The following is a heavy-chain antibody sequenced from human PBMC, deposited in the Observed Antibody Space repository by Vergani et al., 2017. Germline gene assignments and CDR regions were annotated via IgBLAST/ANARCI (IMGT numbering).Heavy chain of an antibody. CDR3: ARDVGYGSSPYGGADFDL. V-gene: IGHV1-18*01. D-gene: IGHD6-13*01. J-gene: IGHJ4*02. CDR1: GYTFTSYG. Sequence: QVQLVQSGAEVKKPGASVKVSCKASGYTFTSYGISWVRQAPGQGLEWMGWISAYNGNTNYAQKLQGRVTMTTDTSTSTAYMELRSLRSDYTAVYYCARDVGYGSSPYGGADFDLWGQGTLVSVSS. CDR2: ISAYNGNT.